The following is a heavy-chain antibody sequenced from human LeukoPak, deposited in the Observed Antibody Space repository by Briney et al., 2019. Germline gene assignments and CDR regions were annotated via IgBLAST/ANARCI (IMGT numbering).Heavy chain of an antibody. CDR3: AVTIVVVPAASTYYFDY. J-gene: IGHJ4*02. V-gene: IGHV4-38-2*01. CDR1: GYSISSGYY. D-gene: IGHD2-2*01. CDR2: IYHSGST. Sequence: SETLSLTCAVSGYSISSGYYWGWIRQPPGKGLEWIGSIYHSGSTYYNPSLKSRVTISVDTSKNQFSLKLSSVTAADTAVYYCAVTIVVVPAASTYYFDYWGQGTLVTVYS.